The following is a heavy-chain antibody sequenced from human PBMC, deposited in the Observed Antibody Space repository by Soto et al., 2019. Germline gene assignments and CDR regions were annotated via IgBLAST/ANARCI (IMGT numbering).Heavy chain of an antibody. D-gene: IGHD1-26*01. CDR1: GGSMSRYY. CDR2: IYYSGTT. J-gene: IGHJ3*02. V-gene: IGHV4-59*01. Sequence: QVQLRGSGPGLVKPSETLSLTCTVSGGSMSRYYWSWIRQPPGKGLEWIGYIYYSGTTNYNPPLKSRVTILLDTSKNQFTLKLVSLTAADTAFYYCARGRGGTYDAFDIWGQGTLVTVSS. CDR3: ARGRGGTYDAFDI.